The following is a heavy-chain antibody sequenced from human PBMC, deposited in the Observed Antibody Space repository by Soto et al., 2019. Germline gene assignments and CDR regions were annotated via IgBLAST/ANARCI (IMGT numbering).Heavy chain of an antibody. Sequence: QVQLQESGPGLVKPSQTLSLTCTVSGGSISSGGNYWSRIRQHTGKGLEWIGYIYYSGNTYYNPSLKSRVTISVDTSKNQFSLKLTSVTAADTAVYYCARSVFPWGQGTLVTVSS. CDR1: GGSISSGGNY. CDR3: ARSVFP. CDR2: IYYSGNT. J-gene: IGHJ5*02. V-gene: IGHV4-31*03.